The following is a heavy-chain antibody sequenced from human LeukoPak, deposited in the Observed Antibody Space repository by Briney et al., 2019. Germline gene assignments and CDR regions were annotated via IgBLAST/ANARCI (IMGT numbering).Heavy chain of an antibody. Sequence: GASVKVSCKASGGTFSSYAISWVRQAPGQGLGWMGGIIPIFGTANYAQKFQGRVTITTDESTSTAYMELSSLRSEDTAVYYCARDLFLDSFDPWGQGTLATVSS. J-gene: IGHJ5*02. V-gene: IGHV1-69*05. CDR3: ARDLFLDSFDP. CDR2: IIPIFGTA. CDR1: GGTFSSYA. D-gene: IGHD3/OR15-3a*01.